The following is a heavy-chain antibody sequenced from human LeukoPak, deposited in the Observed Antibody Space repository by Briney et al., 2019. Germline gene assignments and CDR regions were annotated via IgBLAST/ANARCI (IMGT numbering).Heavy chain of an antibody. V-gene: IGHV4-4*07. CDR1: GGSISSYY. J-gene: IGHJ4*02. CDR2: IYTSGST. D-gene: IGHD3-22*01. Sequence: PSETLSLTCTVSGGSISSYYWSWIRQPAGKGLEWIGRIYTSGSTNYNPSLKSRVTISVDTSKNQFSLKLSSVTAADTAVYYCARVGYYDSSGPPMYFDYWGQGTLVTVSS. CDR3: ARVGYYDSSGPPMYFDY.